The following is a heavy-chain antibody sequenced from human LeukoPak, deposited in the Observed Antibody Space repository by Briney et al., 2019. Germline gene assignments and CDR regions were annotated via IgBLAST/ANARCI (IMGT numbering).Heavy chain of an antibody. CDR3: TTDPLVYYYQFDY. CDR1: GITFSYAW. V-gene: IGHV3-15*01. J-gene: IGHJ4*02. D-gene: IGHD3-22*01. Sequence: KPGGSLRLSCAVSGITFSYAWMSWVRQAPGKGLEWVGHIKRRIEGETTDYAAPVKGRFTILRDDSKNTVYLQMNSLKTEDTGVYYCTTDPLVYYYQFDYWGQGTLVIVSS. CDR2: IKRRIEGETT.